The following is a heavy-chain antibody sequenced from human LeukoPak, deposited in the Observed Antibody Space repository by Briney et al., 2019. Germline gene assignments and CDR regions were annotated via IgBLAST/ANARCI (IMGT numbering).Heavy chain of an antibody. CDR3: ASYRRAYDI. Sequence: GGSLRLSCAASGFTFSNYAMSWVRQAPGKGLEWVSGITDSAGSTNYADSAKGRFTISRDNSQNTVNLQMDNLRAEDAAIYYCASYRRAYDIWGQGTVVTVAS. V-gene: IGHV3-23*01. CDR1: GFTFSNYA. D-gene: IGHD1-26*01. J-gene: IGHJ3*02. CDR2: ITDSAGST.